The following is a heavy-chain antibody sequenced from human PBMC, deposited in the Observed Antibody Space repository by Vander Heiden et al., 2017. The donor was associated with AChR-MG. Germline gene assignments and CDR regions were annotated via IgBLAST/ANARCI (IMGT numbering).Heavy chain of an antibody. CDR1: GFTFSSYA. CDR2: ISGSGGST. D-gene: IGHD2-15*01. J-gene: IGHJ5*02. CDR3: AKVPRVSRRGRGHEGYCSGGSCYGNWFDP. V-gene: IGHV3-23*01. Sequence: EVLLLESGGGLVQPGGSLRLSCAASGFTFSSYAMSWVRQPPGKGLEWVSAISGSGGSTYYADSVKGRFTISRDNSKNTLYLQMNSLRAEDTAVYYCAKVPRVSRRGRGHEGYCSGGSCYGNWFDPWGQGTLVTVSS.